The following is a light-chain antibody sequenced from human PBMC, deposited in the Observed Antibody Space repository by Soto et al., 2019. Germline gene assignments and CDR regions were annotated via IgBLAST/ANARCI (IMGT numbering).Light chain of an antibody. V-gene: IGLV4-69*01. J-gene: IGLJ2*01. Sequence: QSVLTHSPSASASLGASVKLTCTLSGGHSSYAIAWHQQQPGKGPRYLMKLDSDGSHNKGDGIPDRFSGSSSGAERYLTISSLQSEDEADYYCQTWGSGIPVVFGGGTKLTVL. CDR2: LDSDGSH. CDR3: QTWGSGIPVV. CDR1: GGHSSYA.